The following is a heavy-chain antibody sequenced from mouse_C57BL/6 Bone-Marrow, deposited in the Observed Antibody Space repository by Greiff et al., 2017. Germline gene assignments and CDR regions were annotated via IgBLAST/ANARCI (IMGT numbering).Heavy chain of an antibody. CDR2: IYPRSGNT. CDR1: GYTFTSYG. J-gene: IGHJ3*01. V-gene: IGHV1-81*01. CDR3: SRVPIYYYGSAWFAY. D-gene: IGHD1-1*01. Sequence: QVQLKESGAELARPGASVKLSCKASGYTFTSYGISWVKQRPGQGLEWIGEIYPRSGNTYYNEKFKGKATLTADKSSSTAYMELRSLTSEDSAVYFCSRVPIYYYGSAWFAYWGQGTLVTVSA.